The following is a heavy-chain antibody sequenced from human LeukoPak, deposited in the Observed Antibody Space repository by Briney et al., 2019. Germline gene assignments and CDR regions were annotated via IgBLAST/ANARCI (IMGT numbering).Heavy chain of an antibody. CDR2: INHSGST. CDR1: GGSFSGYY. Sequence: SETLSLTCAVYGGSFSGYYWSWIRQPPGKGLEWIGEINHSGSTNYNPSLKSRVTISVDTSRNQFSLKLSSVTAADTAVYFCARGPHRLVATLGYWGQGTLVTVSS. CDR3: ARGPHRLVATLGY. D-gene: IGHD5-12*01. J-gene: IGHJ4*02. V-gene: IGHV4-34*01.